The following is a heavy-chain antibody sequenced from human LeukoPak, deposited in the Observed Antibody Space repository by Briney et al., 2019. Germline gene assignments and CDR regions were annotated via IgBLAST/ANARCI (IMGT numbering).Heavy chain of an antibody. CDR2: IIPIFGTA. J-gene: IGHJ4*02. D-gene: IGHD2-15*01. Sequence: ASVKVSCKASGGTFSSYAISWVRQAPGQGLEWMGGIIPIFGTANYAQKFQGRVTMTEDTSTDTAYMELSSLRSEDTAVYYCATALGYCSGGSCSDYWGQGTLVTVSS. CDR3: ATALGYCSGGSCSDY. V-gene: IGHV1-69*06. CDR1: GGTFSSYA.